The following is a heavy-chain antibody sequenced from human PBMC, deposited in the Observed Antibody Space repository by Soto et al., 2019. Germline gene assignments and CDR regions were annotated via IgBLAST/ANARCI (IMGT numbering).Heavy chain of an antibody. Sequence: GGSLRLSCAASGFTFSSYAMSWVRQAPGKGLEWVSAISGSGGSTYYADSVKGRFTISRDNSKNTLYLQMNSLRAEDTAVYYCAKEGWVYCSGGSCYQMPFDYWGQGTLVTVSS. J-gene: IGHJ4*02. CDR2: ISGSGGST. CDR3: AKEGWVYCSGGSCYQMPFDY. V-gene: IGHV3-23*01. CDR1: GFTFSSYA. D-gene: IGHD2-15*01.